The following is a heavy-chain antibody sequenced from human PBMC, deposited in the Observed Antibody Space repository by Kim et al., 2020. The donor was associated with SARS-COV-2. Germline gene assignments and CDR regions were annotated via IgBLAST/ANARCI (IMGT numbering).Heavy chain of an antibody. CDR1: GGSISSSSYY. CDR2: IYYSGST. V-gene: IGHV4-39*01. Sequence: SETLSLTCTVSGGSISSSSYYWGWIRQPPGKGLEWIGSIYYSGSTYYNPSLKSRVTISVDTSKNQFSLKLSSVTAADTAVYYCARLHRRDGYKSGLVGYWGQGTLVTVSS. D-gene: IGHD5-12*01. CDR3: ARLHRRDGYKSGLVGY. J-gene: IGHJ4*02.